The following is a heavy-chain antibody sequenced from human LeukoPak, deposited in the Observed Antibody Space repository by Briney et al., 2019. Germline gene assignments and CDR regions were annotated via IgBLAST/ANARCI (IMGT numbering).Heavy chain of an antibody. J-gene: IGHJ4*02. CDR1: GFTFDDYA. V-gene: IGHV3-9*01. CDR2: ISWNSGSI. Sequence: GGSLRLSCAASGFTFDDYAMHWVRQAPGKGLEWVSGISWNSGSIGYADSVKGRFTISRDNAKNSLYLQMNSLRAEDTALYYCAKGGSYGYVYYFDYWGQGTLVTVSS. CDR3: AKGGSYGYVYYFDY. D-gene: IGHD5-18*01.